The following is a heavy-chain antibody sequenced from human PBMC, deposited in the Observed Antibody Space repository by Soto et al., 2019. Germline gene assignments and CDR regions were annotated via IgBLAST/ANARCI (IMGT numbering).Heavy chain of an antibody. V-gene: IGHV1-3*01. CDR3: ARPTRYSSGWYGNY. Sequence: ASVKVSCKASGYTFTSYAMHWVRQAPGQRLEWMGWINAGNGNTKYSQKFQGRVTITRDTSASTAYMELSSLRSEDTAMYYCARPTRYSSGWYGNYWGQGTLVTVSS. CDR2: INAGNGNT. J-gene: IGHJ4*02. D-gene: IGHD6-19*01. CDR1: GYTFTSYA.